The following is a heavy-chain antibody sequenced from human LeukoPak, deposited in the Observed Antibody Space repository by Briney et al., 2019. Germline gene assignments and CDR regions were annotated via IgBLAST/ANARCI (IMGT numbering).Heavy chain of an antibody. CDR1: GFTFGSYW. CDR3: AKDPLSSITAAGSPDY. J-gene: IGHJ4*02. CDR2: INTDASST. V-gene: IGHV3-74*01. Sequence: GGSLRLSCAASGFTFGSYWMHWVRQAPGKGLVWVSHINTDASSTNYAVSVKGRFTISRDNAKNSLYLQMNSLRTEDTALYYCAKDPLSSITAAGSPDYWGQGTLVTVSS. D-gene: IGHD6-13*01.